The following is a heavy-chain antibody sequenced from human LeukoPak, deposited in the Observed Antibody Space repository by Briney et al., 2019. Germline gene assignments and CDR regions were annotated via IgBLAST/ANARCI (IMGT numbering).Heavy chain of an antibody. V-gene: IGHV3-74*01. CDR3: ASPYCSSTSCYGFFDY. CDR1: GFTFSSYW. J-gene: IGHJ4*02. CDR2: INSDGSST. D-gene: IGHD2-2*01. Sequence: GGSLRLSCAASGFTFSSYWMHWVRQAPGKGLVWVSRINSDGSSTSYADSVKGRFTISRDNAKNTMYMQMNSLRAEDTAVYYCASPYCSSTSCYGFFDYWGQGTLVTVSS.